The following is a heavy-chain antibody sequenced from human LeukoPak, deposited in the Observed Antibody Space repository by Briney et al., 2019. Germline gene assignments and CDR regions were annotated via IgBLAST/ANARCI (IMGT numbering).Heavy chain of an antibody. D-gene: IGHD5-18*01. V-gene: IGHV4-30-4*01. CDR3: ARAATRGYSYGYQYYFDY. CDR1: GGSISSGDYY. J-gene: IGHJ4*02. Sequence: SETLSLTCTVSGGSISSGDYYWSWLRQPPGKGLEWIGYIYYSGSTYYNPSLKSRVTISVDTSKNQFSLKLSSVTAADTAVYYCARAATRGYSYGYQYYFDYWGQGTLVTVSS. CDR2: IYYSGST.